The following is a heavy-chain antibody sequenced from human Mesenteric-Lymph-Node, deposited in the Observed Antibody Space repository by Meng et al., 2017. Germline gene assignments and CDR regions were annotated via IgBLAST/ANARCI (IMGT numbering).Heavy chain of an antibody. Sequence: GGSLRLSCTTSGFAFGDYAMSWFRQAPGKGLEWVGFIRSKPYGGTIECAASVKGRFTMSRDDSKSIAYLEMNSLKTEDTAVYFCTRGAYRYCIGGGCFDYWGQGTLVTVSS. CDR3: TRGAYRYCIGGGCFDY. D-gene: IGHD2-15*01. J-gene: IGHJ4*02. CDR2: IRSKPYGGTI. V-gene: IGHV3-49*03. CDR1: GFAFGDYA.